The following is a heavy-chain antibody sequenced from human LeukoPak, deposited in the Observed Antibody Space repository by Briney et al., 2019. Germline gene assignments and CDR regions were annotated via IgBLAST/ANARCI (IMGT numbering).Heavy chain of an antibody. D-gene: IGHD2-15*01. Sequence: SETLSLTCTVSGGSISSYYWSWIRQPPGKGLEWFGYIYYSGSTKYNPSLKSRVAISVDTSKNQFSLKLSSVTAADTAVYYCARRYCSGGSCYYFYFDYWGQGTLVTVSS. V-gene: IGHV4-59*01. CDR3: ARRYCSGGSCYYFYFDY. J-gene: IGHJ4*02. CDR1: GGSISSYY. CDR2: IYYSGST.